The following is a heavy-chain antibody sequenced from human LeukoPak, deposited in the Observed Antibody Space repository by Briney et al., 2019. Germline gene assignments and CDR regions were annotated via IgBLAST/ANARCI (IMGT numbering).Heavy chain of an antibody. Sequence: GGSLRLSCAASEFTFSSHAMNWVRQAPGKGLEWVSSISGGGESTYYADSVKGRFTVSRDNSKNTLYLQINSLRGEDTAVYYCAKGKYSSGGVPDYWGQGTLVTVSS. CDR1: EFTFSSHA. J-gene: IGHJ4*02. V-gene: IGHV3-23*01. CDR2: ISGGGEST. D-gene: IGHD6-19*01. CDR3: AKGKYSSGGVPDY.